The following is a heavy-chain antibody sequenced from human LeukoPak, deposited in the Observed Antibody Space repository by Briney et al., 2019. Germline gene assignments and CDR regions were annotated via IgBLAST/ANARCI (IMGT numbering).Heavy chain of an antibody. D-gene: IGHD1-26*01. CDR3: ARERDSGSSPPYCFDS. J-gene: IGHJ4*02. CDR1: GFIVSSNY. Sequence: GGSLRLSCAASGFIVSSNYMSWVRQAPGKGLEWVSVIYSAGSTYYAGSVKGRFTISRDNSKNTVYLQMNGLRAEDTAVYYCARERDSGSSPPYCFDSWGQGTLVTVSS. V-gene: IGHV3-66*01. CDR2: IYSAGST.